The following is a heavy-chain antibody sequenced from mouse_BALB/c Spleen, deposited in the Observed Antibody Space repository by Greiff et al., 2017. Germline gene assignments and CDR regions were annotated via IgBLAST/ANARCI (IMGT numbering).Heavy chain of an antibody. V-gene: IGHV1S81*02. D-gene: IGHD2-1*01. CDR3: TRSSYGNYEDAMDY. CDR1: GYTFTSYY. CDR2: INPSNGGT. J-gene: IGHJ4*01. Sequence: QVQLQQSGAELVKPGASVKLSCKASGYTFTSYYMYWVKQRPGQGLEWIGEINPSNGGTNFNEKFKSKATLTVDKSSSTAYMQLSSLTSEDSAVYYYTRSSYGNYEDAMDYWGQGTSVTVSS.